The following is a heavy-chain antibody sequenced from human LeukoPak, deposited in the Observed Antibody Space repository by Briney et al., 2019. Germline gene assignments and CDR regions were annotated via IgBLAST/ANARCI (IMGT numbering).Heavy chain of an antibody. D-gene: IGHD4-23*01. Sequence: GGSLRLSCAASGFTFSSYWMNWVRQAPGKGLVWVSCIASDGSSTTYADSVKGRFSISRDNAKNTLYLQMNSLRVEDTAVYYCARGRPHGNDYWGQGTLVTVSS. CDR3: ARGRPHGNDY. CDR1: GFTFSSYW. V-gene: IGHV3-74*01. CDR2: IASDGSST. J-gene: IGHJ4*02.